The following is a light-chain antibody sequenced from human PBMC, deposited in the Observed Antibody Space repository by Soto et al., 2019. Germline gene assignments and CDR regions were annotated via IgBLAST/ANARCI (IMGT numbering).Light chain of an antibody. CDR1: QSISSY. J-gene: IGKJ1*01. Sequence: DIQMTQSPSSLSASVGDSVTITCRASQSISSYLNWYQQKPGKAPNLLIYAASSLQSGVPSRFSGSGSGTDFTLTINSLQPEDFATYYCQQSYNTPRTFGQGTKV. CDR2: AAS. V-gene: IGKV1-39*01. CDR3: QQSYNTPRT.